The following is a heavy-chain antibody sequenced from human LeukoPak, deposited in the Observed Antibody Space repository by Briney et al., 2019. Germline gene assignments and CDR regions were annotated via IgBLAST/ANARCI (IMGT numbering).Heavy chain of an antibody. D-gene: IGHD1-20*01. Sequence: GESLKISCKASGYSFASYWIGWVRQTSGKGLEWMAIIHPNDASTIYSPSSQGQVTISADRSITTAYLQWSTLQASDTAIYYCARHNNWAFDYWDRGTLLTVSS. CDR1: GYSFASYW. J-gene: IGHJ4*02. CDR2: IHPNDAST. V-gene: IGHV5-51*01. CDR3: ARHNNWAFDY.